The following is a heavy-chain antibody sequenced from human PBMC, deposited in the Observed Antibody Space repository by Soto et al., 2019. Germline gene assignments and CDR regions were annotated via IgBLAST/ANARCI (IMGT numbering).Heavy chain of an antibody. J-gene: IGHJ4*02. CDR2: IDHDGTT. V-gene: IGHV3-74*01. CDR3: VRDSHSDY. Sequence: EVQLLDSGGGLVQPGGSLRLSCAGAGFTFSNYWMNGVRQATGKGMEWVSRIDHDGTTDYTDSVRGRYTISRDNGEKTLSLQINSLRPEDTAVYYCVRDSHSDYWGQGTMVTVSS. CDR1: GFTFSNYW.